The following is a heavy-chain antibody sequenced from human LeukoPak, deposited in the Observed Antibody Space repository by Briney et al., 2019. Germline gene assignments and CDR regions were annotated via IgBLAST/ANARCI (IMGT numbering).Heavy chain of an antibody. J-gene: IGHJ3*02. Sequence: GESLKISCKSSGCSFTSYWIGWVRQMPGKGLEWMGIIYPGDSDTRYSPSFQGQVTISADKSISTAYLQWSSLKASDTAMYYCARHLLPHYYDSSGKSAFDIWGQGTMVTVSS. D-gene: IGHD3-22*01. V-gene: IGHV5-51*01. CDR3: ARHLLPHYYDSSGKSAFDI. CDR1: GCSFTSYW. CDR2: IYPGDSDT.